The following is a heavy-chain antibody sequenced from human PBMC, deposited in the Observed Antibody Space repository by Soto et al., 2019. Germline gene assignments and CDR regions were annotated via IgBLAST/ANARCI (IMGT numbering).Heavy chain of an antibody. CDR2: INPNSGGT. CDR1: GYTFTGYY. D-gene: IGHD3-3*01. Sequence: ASVKVSCKASGYTFTGYYMHWVRQAPGQGLEWMGWINPNSGGTNYAQKFQGRVTMTRDTSISTAYMGLSRLRSDDTAVYYCARALTTVTIFGVVIIRGMDVWGQGTTVTVSS. V-gene: IGHV1-2*02. CDR3: ARALTTVTIFGVVIIRGMDV. J-gene: IGHJ6*02.